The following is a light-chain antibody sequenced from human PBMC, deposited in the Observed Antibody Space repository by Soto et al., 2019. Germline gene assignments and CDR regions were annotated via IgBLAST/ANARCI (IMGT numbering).Light chain of an antibody. CDR3: QQGGTSEII. J-gene: IGKJ5*01. V-gene: IGKV3-20*01. Sequence: IVLTQSPGTLSFSPGERATLSCRASQSVSNTYVAWYQQTPGQAPRLLIYDTSSRVTGIPDMFSGSGSGTDFPLTISRLEPEDFAVFCCQQGGTSEIIFGQGTRLEI. CDR2: DTS. CDR1: QSVSNTY.